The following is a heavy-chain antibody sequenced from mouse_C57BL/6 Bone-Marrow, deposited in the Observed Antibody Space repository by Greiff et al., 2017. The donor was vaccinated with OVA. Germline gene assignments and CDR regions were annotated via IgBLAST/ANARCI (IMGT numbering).Heavy chain of an antibody. CDR2: ISNLAYSI. CDR1: GFTFSDYG. CDR3: ARHPYAMDY. J-gene: IGHJ4*01. V-gene: IGHV5-15*01. Sequence: DVMLVESGGGLVQPGGSLKLSCAASGFTFSDYGMAWVRQAPRKGPEWVAFISNLAYSIYYADTVTGRFTISRENAKNTLYLEMSSLRSEDTAMYYCARHPYAMDYWGQGTSVTVSS.